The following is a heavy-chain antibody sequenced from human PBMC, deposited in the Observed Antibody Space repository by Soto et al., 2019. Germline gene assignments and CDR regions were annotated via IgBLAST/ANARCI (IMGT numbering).Heavy chain of an antibody. Sequence: GGSLRLSCAASGFTFDDYGMSWVRQAPGKGLEWVSGINWNGGSTGYADSVKGRFTISRDNAKNSLYLQMNSLRAEDTALYYCARTYYDILTGPLAFDIWGQGTMVTVSS. CDR3: ARTYYDILTGPLAFDI. D-gene: IGHD3-9*01. CDR1: GFTFDDYG. CDR2: INWNGGST. V-gene: IGHV3-20*04. J-gene: IGHJ3*02.